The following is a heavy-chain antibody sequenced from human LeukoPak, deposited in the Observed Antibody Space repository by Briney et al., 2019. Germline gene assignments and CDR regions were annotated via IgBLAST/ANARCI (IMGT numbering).Heavy chain of an antibody. CDR2: INPSGGNT. CDR3: TSADYDILTGYYPSFGY. D-gene: IGHD3-9*01. V-gene: IGHV1-46*03. Sequence: GASVKVSCKASGYTFTSYYMHWVRQAPGQGLEWMGIINPSGGNTRYAQKYQGRVTMTRDTSTSTVYMELSSLRSEDPAVYYCTSADYDILTGYYPSFGYWGQGTLVTVSS. CDR1: GYTFTSYY. J-gene: IGHJ4*02.